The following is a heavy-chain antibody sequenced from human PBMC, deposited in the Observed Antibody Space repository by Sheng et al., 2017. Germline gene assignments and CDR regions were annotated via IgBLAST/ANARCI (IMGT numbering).Heavy chain of an antibody. CDR2: THYGGTT. V-gene: IGHV4-39*07. Sequence: QLQLQESGPGLVKPSESLSLTCTVSGGSITGSYYYWGWIRQPPGKGLEWIGSTHYGGTTPLQPVPQESRHRVKRHVQEPVLPGAELCRPPRTTAVYLCARGSDVYSYGRDGVSRIWGQGTSGHRSL. J-gene: IGHJ3*02. CDR1: GGSITGSYYY. D-gene: IGHD5-18*01. CDR3: ARGSDVYSYGRDGVSRI.